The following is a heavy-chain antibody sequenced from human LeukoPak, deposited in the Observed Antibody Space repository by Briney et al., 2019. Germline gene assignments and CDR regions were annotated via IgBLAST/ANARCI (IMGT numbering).Heavy chain of an antibody. D-gene: IGHD2-2*01. J-gene: IGHJ4*02. CDR3: ARDECRYCSSTSCYGLFY. CDR1: GFTFSSYA. Sequence: GGSLRLSCAASGFTFSSYAMHWVRQAPGKGLEWVAVISYDGSNKYYADSVKGRFTISRDNSKNTLYLQMNSLRAEDTAVYYCARDECRYCSSTSCYGLFYCGQGTLVTVSS. V-gene: IGHV3-30*04. CDR2: ISYDGSNK.